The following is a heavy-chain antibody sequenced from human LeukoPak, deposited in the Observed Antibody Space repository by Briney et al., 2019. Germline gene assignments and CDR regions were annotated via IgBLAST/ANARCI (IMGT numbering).Heavy chain of an antibody. CDR1: GFTFTNYW. CDR3: AKARMAMVRGVGYFDY. D-gene: IGHD3-10*01. V-gene: IGHV3-7*03. Sequence: GGSLRLSCAASGFTFTNYWMSWVRQAPGKGLELVANIKQDRSEKYYVDSVKGRFTISRDNAKNSLYLQMNSLRAEDTALYYCAKARMAMVRGVGYFDYWGQGTLVTVSS. CDR2: IKQDRSEK. J-gene: IGHJ4*02.